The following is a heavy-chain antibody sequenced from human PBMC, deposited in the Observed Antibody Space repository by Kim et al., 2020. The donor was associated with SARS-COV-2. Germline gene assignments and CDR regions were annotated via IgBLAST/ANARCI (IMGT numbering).Heavy chain of an antibody. CDR2: Q. V-gene: IGHV3-33*01. Sequence: QNDADSVRGQFTISRDNSKNTVDLQMNSLRVEDTAVYYCARAREKSFDYWGQGTLVTVSS. CDR3: ARAREKSFDY. J-gene: IGHJ4*02.